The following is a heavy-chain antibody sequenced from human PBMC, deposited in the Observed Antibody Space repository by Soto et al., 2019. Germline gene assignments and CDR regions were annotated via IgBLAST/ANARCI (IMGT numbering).Heavy chain of an antibody. Sequence: EVQLVESGGGLVQPGGSLRLSCAASGFTFSSYWMHWVRQAPGKGLVWVSRIKTDGSVTSYADSVKGRFTISSDNAKNTLYLQMNSLRAEDTAVYYCARVGVGAYYFDYWGQGTLVTVSS. V-gene: IGHV3-74*01. CDR2: IKTDGSVT. D-gene: IGHD1-26*01. CDR1: GFTFSSYW. J-gene: IGHJ4*02. CDR3: ARVGVGAYYFDY.